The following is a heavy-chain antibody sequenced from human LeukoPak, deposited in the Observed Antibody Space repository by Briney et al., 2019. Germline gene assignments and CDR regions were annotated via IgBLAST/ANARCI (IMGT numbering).Heavy chain of an antibody. D-gene: IGHD1-1*01. CDR2: IYYSGST. Sequence: SETLSLTCTVSGGSISSSSYYWGWMRQPPGKGLEWIGSIYYSGSTYYNPSLKSRVTISVDTSKNQFSLKLSSVTAADTAVYHCASSLPTPNSSQYWGQGTLVTLSS. J-gene: IGHJ4*02. V-gene: IGHV4-39*07. CDR1: GGSISSSSYY. CDR3: ASSLPTPNSSQY.